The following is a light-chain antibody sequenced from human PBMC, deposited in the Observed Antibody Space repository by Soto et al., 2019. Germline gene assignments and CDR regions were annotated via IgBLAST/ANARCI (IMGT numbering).Light chain of an antibody. CDR3: SSYAGTHIV. J-gene: IGLJ1*01. Sequence: QSVLTQPPSASGSPGQSVAISCTGKRSEVGGYNYLSWYQQLPGKAPKLMIYDVSKRPSGVPDRFSGSRSGNSASLTVSGLQAADEADYYCSSYAGTHIVFGTGTKVTVL. CDR1: RSEVGGYNY. CDR2: DVS. V-gene: IGLV2-8*01.